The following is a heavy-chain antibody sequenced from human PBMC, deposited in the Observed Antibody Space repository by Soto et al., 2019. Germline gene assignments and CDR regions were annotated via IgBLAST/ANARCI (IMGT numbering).Heavy chain of an antibody. D-gene: IGHD4-17*01. CDR3: ATGLYGDSLNLGWYFDL. J-gene: IGHJ2*01. CDR1: GYTLTELS. Sequence: QVQLVQSGAEVKQPGASVKVSCKVSGYTLTELSMHWVRQAPGKGLEWMGGFDPEDGETIYAQKFQGRVTMTEDTSTATAYMELSSLRSEDTAVYYCATGLYGDSLNLGWYFDLWGRGTLVTVSS. V-gene: IGHV1-24*01. CDR2: FDPEDGET.